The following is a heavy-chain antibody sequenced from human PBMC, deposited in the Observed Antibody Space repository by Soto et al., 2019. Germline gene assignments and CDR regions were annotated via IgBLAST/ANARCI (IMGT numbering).Heavy chain of an antibody. D-gene: IGHD3-9*01. V-gene: IGHV1-46*01. CDR1: GYTFTSYY. J-gene: IGHJ5*02. Sequence: XSVKVSYNASGYTFTSYYMHLLRHSPGQGLEWMGIINPSGGSTSYAQKFQGRVTMTRDTSTSTVYMELSSLRSEDTAVYYCARTPFDILTGYDPHWFDPWGQGTLVTVSS. CDR3: ARTPFDILTGYDPHWFDP. CDR2: INPSGGST.